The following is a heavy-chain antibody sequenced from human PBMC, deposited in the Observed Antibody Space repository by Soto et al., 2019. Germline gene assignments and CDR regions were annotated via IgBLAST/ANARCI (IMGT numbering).Heavy chain of an antibody. D-gene: IGHD1-26*01. J-gene: IGHJ1*01. Sequence: EVQLVESGGGLVQPGRSLRLSCAASGFTFDDYAMHWVRQVPGKGLEWVSGINWNSGSIGYADSVKGRFAISRDNATTSLQLQMNSLRAEDTAFYYCVKDESINWYSGHFRQWCHGTMVTVS. CDR1: GFTFDDYA. CDR2: INWNSGSI. V-gene: IGHV3-9*01. CDR3: VKDESINWYSGHFRQ.